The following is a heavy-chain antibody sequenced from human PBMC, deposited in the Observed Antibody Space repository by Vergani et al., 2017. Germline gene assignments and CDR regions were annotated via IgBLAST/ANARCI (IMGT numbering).Heavy chain of an antibody. J-gene: IGHJ3*02. Sequence: QVQLVESGGGVVQPGRSLRLSCAASGFTFSSYAMHRVRQAPGKGLEWVAVISYDGSNKYYADSVKGRFTISRDNSKNTLYLQMNSLRAEDTAVYYCARPSAPGDYDALDIWGQGTMVTVSS. D-gene: IGHD4-17*01. CDR2: ISYDGSNK. CDR1: GFTFSSYA. V-gene: IGHV3-30-3*01. CDR3: ARPSAPGDYDALDI.